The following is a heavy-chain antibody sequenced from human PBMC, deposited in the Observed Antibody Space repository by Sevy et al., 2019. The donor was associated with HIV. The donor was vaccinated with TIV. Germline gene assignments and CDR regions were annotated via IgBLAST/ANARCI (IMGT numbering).Heavy chain of an antibody. V-gene: IGHV3-7*01. CDR2: IRQDGNEI. CDR1: GFTFSSFW. J-gene: IGHJ4*02. CDR3: ARRYFDL. Sequence: GGSLRLSCKASGFTFSSFWMQWVRPAPGKGLEWVANIRQDGNEIYYGDSVKGRFTISRDNAKNALYLQMDGLRAEDTGLYYCARRYFDLWGQGTLVTVSS.